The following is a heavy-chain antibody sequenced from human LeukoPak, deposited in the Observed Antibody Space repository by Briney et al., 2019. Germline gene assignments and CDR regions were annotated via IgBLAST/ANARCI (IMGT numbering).Heavy chain of an antibody. J-gene: IGHJ4*02. V-gene: IGHV3-30*02. D-gene: IGHD1-26*01. CDR1: GFTFSSYG. Sequence: GGSLRLSCAASGFTFSSYGMHWVRQAPGKGLEWVAVIWYGGSNKYYADSVKGRFTISRDNSKNTLYLQMNSLRAEDTAVYYCAKDGGSYYLDYWGQGTLVTVSS. CDR3: AKDGGSYYLDY. CDR2: IWYGGSNK.